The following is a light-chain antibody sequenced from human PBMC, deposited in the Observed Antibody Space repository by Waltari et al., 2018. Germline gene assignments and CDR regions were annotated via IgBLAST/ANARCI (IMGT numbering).Light chain of an antibody. CDR3: QQRSNWPRT. J-gene: IGKJ1*01. CDR1: QSVSSY. CDR2: SAS. V-gene: IGKV3-11*01. Sequence: EIVLTQSPAPLSLSPGEMATLSCKASQSVSSYLAWYQQNPGQAPRLLIYSASNRATGLPARCSGSGSGTDFTLTISSLEPEDFAVYYCQQRSNWPRTFGQGTKVEI.